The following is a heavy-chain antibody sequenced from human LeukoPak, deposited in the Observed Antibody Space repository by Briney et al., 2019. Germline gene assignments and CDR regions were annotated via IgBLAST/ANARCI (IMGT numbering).Heavy chain of an antibody. V-gene: IGHV1-69*13. D-gene: IGHD3-16*02. Sequence: SVKVSCKASGYTFTSYAISWVRRAPGQGLEWMGGIIPIFGTANYAQKFQGRVTITADESTSTAYMELSSLRSEDTAVYYCASQYDYVWGSYRFDYWGQGTLVTVSS. CDR2: IIPIFGTA. CDR1: GYTFTSYA. CDR3: ASQYDYVWGSYRFDY. J-gene: IGHJ4*02.